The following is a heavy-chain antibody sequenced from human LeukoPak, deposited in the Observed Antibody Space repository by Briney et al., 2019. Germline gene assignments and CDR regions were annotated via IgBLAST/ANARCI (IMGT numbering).Heavy chain of an antibody. V-gene: IGHV3-30*04. D-gene: IGHD3-9*01. CDR3: ARDSDWAFDV. CDR1: GFTFSSYA. CDR2: ISYDGSDK. J-gene: IGHJ3*01. Sequence: GGSLRLSCAASGFTFSSYAMYWVRQAPGKGLEWVAVISYDGSDKFYADSVKGRFTISRDSSKNTLYLQMNSLRPEDTAVYYCARDSDWAFDVWGQGTMVTVS.